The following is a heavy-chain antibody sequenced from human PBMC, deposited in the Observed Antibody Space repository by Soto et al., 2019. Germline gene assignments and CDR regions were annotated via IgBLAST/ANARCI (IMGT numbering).Heavy chain of an antibody. CDR3: AREPPMTGLLDY. CDR1: GHSSSSYY. CDR2: ISPSGDYT. Sequence: QVQLVQSGAEVKKPGASVKVSCKASGHSSSSYYMHWVRQAPGQGLEWMGVISPSGDYTSFTQKFQGRVSVTRDTSTNTVYMECSGLRFEDTAVYYCAREPPMTGLLDYWGQGALVSVSS. J-gene: IGHJ4*02. D-gene: IGHD3-9*01. V-gene: IGHV1-46*01.